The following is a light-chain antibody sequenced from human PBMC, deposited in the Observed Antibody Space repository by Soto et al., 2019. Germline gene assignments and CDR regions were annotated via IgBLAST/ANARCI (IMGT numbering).Light chain of an antibody. CDR3: QQRSNCPLT. V-gene: IGKV3-11*01. J-gene: IGKJ4*01. CDR2: SAS. CDR1: QNVGND. Sequence: EIVLTQSPATLSLSPGERATLSCRASQNVGNDLAWYHQKRGQAPRLLIYSASNRATGIPARFSGSGSGTDIPLTSSSLEPEDFAAYYWQQRSNCPLTFGGGTKVEIK.